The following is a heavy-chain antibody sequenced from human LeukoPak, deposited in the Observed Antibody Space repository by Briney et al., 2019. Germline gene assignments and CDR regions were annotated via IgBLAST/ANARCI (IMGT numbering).Heavy chain of an antibody. CDR1: GYTFTSYD. Sequence: ASVKVSCKASGYTFTSYDIHWVRQATGQGLEWMGWMNPDTGDTGYAQKFQGRVTMTRNTSISAAYMDLSSLRSEDTAVYYCARGRVATLLWFGEVQIGFDPWGQGTQVSVSS. CDR3: ARGRVATLLWFGEVQIGFDP. D-gene: IGHD3-10*01. J-gene: IGHJ5*02. V-gene: IGHV1-8*01. CDR2: MNPDTGDT.